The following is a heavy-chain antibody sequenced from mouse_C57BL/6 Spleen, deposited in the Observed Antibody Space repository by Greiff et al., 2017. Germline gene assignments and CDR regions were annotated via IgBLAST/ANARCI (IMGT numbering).Heavy chain of an antibody. Sequence: QVQLKQSDAELVKPGASVKISCKVSGYTFTDHTIHWMKQRPEQGLEWIGYIYPRDGSTKYNEKFKGKATLTADKSSSTAYMQLNSLTSEDSAVYFWARLGYYGSSLWYFDVWGTGTTVTVSS. CDR1: GYTFTDHT. V-gene: IGHV1-78*01. D-gene: IGHD1-1*01. J-gene: IGHJ1*03. CDR2: IYPRDGST. CDR3: ARLGYYGSSLWYFDV.